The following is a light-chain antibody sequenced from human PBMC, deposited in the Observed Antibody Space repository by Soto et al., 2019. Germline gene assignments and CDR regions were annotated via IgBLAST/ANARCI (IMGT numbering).Light chain of an antibody. J-gene: IGKJ1*01. CDR1: QSISKW. Sequence: DIQMTQSPSTLSASVGDRVTITCRASQSISKWLAWHQQKPGKAPSLLIFGASNLHDGVPSRFSGSGSGTEFTLTISSLQADDFATYYCQQYSSYSRWTFGQGTKVDIK. CDR3: QQYSSYSRWT. V-gene: IGKV1-5*01. CDR2: GAS.